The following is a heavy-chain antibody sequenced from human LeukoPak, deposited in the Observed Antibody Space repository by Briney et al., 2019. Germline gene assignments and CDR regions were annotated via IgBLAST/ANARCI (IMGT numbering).Heavy chain of an antibody. D-gene: IGHD3-3*01. CDR2: ISYDGSNK. J-gene: IGHJ6*02. CDR3: ARVRSVPNLGMDV. CDR1: GFTFSSYA. V-gene: IGHV3-30-3*01. Sequence: PGGSLRLSCAASGFTFSSYAMHWVRQAPGKGLEWVAVISYDGSNKYYADSVKGRFTISRDNAKNSLYLQMNSLRAEDTAVYYCARVRSVPNLGMDVWGQGTTVTVSS.